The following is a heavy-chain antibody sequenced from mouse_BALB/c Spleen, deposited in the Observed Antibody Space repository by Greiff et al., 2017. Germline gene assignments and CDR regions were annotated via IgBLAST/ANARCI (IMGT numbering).Heavy chain of an antibody. CDR1: GFNIKDTY. CDR2: IDPANGNT. Sequence: VQLQQSGAELVKPGASVKLSCTASGFNIKDTYMHWVKQRPEQGLEWIGRIDPANGNTKYDPKFQGKATITADTSSNTAYLQLSSLTSEDAAVYYCARSNYYAMDYWGQGTSVTVSS. D-gene: IGHD2-5*01. J-gene: IGHJ4*01. V-gene: IGHV14-3*02. CDR3: ARSNYYAMDY.